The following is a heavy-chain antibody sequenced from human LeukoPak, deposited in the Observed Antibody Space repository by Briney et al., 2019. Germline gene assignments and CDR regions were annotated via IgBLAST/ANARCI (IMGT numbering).Heavy chain of an antibody. V-gene: IGHV3-7*01. CDR3: ERGNILPNYFFFDS. CDR2: IKQDGTER. CDR1: GFTFRTYW. D-gene: IGHD3-9*01. Sequence: PGGSLRLSCAASGFTFRTYWMTWVRQAPGKGLEWVASIKQDGTERNYVDSVKGRFTISRDDAKESLYLQMSSLRAEDTAMYYCERGNILPNYFFFDSWGQGPQVTVSS. J-gene: IGHJ4*02.